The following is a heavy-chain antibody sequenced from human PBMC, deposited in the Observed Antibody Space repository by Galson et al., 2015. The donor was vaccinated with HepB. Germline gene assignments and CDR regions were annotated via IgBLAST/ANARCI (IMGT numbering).Heavy chain of an antibody. J-gene: IGHJ4*02. CDR3: ARDQDFLDY. V-gene: IGHV1-18*01. Sequence: SVKVSCKASGYTFSSYGISWVRQAPGQGLEWMGWISGYNGHTNYAQKFVGRVTMTTDTSTSTAYMELRSLRSDDTAVYYCARDQDFLDYWGQGTLVAVTS. D-gene: IGHD2/OR15-2a*01. CDR2: ISGYNGHT. CDR1: GYTFSSYG.